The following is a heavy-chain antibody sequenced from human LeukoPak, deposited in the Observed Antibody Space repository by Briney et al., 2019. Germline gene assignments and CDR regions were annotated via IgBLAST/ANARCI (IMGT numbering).Heavy chain of an antibody. D-gene: IGHD6-19*01. CDR1: GGSFSGYY. J-gene: IGHJ4*02. CDR2: INHSGST. CDR3: AAGGGWKDIDY. V-gene: IGHV4-34*01. Sequence: SETLSLTCAVYGGSFSGYYLSWIRQPPGKGLEWIGEINHSGSTNYNPSLKSRVTISVDTSKNQFSLKLSSVTAADTAVYYCAAGGGWKDIDYWGQGTLVTVSS.